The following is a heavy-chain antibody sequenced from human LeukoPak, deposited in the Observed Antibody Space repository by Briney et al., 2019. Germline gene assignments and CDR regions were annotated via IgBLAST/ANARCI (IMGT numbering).Heavy chain of an antibody. D-gene: IGHD3-16*02. Sequence: ASVKVSCKASGYTFTGYYMYWVRQAPGQGLEWMGWINPNSGGTNYAQKFQGRVTMTRDTSISTAYMELSRLRSDDTAVYYCARDRLSLYGLDYWGQGTLVTVSS. CDR3: ARDRLSLYGLDY. CDR1: GYTFTGYY. V-gene: IGHV1-2*02. J-gene: IGHJ4*02. CDR2: INPNSGGT.